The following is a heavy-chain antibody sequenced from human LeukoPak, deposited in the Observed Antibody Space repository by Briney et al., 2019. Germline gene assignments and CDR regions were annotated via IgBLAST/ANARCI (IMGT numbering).Heavy chain of an antibody. Sequence: SETLSLTCTVSGGSISSYYWSWIRQPAGKGLEWIGRTYTSGSTNYNPSLKSRVTMSVDTSKNQFSLKLSSVTAADTAVYYCAGNRDGYNYGGVYYHYGMDVWGQGTTVTVSS. CDR1: GGSISSYY. CDR3: AGNRDGYNYGGVYYHYGMDV. D-gene: IGHD5-24*01. V-gene: IGHV4-4*07. J-gene: IGHJ6*02. CDR2: TYTSGST.